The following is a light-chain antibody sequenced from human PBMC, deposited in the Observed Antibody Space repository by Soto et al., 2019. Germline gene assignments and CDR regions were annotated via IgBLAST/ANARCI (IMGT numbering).Light chain of an antibody. J-gene: IGKJ1*01. CDR2: AAS. CDR1: QDISSW. V-gene: IGKV1-12*01. Sequence: DIQMTQSPSSVSASVGDRVTITCRASQDISSWLAWYQQKPGKAPNLLIYAASSLQSGVPSRFSGSGSGTYFTLTINSLQPEDIATYYCQQPNSFPRTFGQGTKVEVK. CDR3: QQPNSFPRT.